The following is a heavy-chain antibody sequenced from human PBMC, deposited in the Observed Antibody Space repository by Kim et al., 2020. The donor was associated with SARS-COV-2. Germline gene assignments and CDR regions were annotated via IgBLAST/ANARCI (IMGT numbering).Heavy chain of an antibody. D-gene: IGHD3-16*01. CDR3: TRGLSRDRDRNAPSAD. Sequence: SVKGRFTISRDNAKNTLYLEMNSLRSEDTATYYCTRGLSRDRDRNAPSADWGQGTLVTVSS. J-gene: IGHJ4*02. V-gene: IGHV3-74*01.